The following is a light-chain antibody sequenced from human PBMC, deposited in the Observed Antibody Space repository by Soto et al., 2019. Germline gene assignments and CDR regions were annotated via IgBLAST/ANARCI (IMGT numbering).Light chain of an antibody. Sequence: EIVLTQSPGTLSLSPGERATISCRASQSVSSNYLAWYQQKPGQAPRLLIYAASNRASGIPDRFGGSGSGTDFTLTVSRLEPEDFAVYYCPQYGSAPWTFGQGTKVEI. CDR3: PQYGSAPWT. CDR2: AAS. CDR1: QSVSSNY. V-gene: IGKV3-20*01. J-gene: IGKJ1*01.